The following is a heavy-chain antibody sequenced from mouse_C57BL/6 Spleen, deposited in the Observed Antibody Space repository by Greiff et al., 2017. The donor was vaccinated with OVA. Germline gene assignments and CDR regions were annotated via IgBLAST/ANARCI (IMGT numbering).Heavy chain of an antibody. D-gene: IGHD2-1*01. V-gene: IGHV1-64*01. CDR3: ARRGDLLDAMDY. Sequence: QVQLQQPGAELVKPGASVKLSCKASGYTFTSYWMHWVKQRPGQGLEWIGMIHPNSGSTNYNEKFKSKATLTVDKSSSTAYTQLSSLTSDDSAVYYCARRGDLLDAMDYWGQGTSVTVSS. CDR2: IHPNSGST. CDR1: GYTFTSYW. J-gene: IGHJ4*01.